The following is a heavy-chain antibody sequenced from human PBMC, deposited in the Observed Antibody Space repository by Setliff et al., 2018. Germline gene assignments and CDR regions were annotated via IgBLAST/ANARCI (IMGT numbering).Heavy chain of an antibody. CDR1: GGSITSGSYY. CDR3: ARVDFTMIQGVLGL. J-gene: IGHJ1*01. CDR2: IFHSGST. D-gene: IGHD3-10*01. V-gene: IGHV4-39*07. Sequence: SETLSLTCAVSGGSITSGSYYWGWIRQPPGKGLEWLGNIFHSGSTYYTPSLRSRVTISVDMSKNLFSMKLTSVTAADTAVYFCARVDFTMIQGVLGLWGQGTLVTVSS.